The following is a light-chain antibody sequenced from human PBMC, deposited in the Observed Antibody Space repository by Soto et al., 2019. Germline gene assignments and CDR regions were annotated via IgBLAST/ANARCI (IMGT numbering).Light chain of an antibody. CDR3: SSYTSSSTQV. CDR1: SSDGGSYNL. CDR2: EVS. J-gene: IGLJ1*01. Sequence: QSALTQPASVSGSPGQSITISCTGTSSDGGSYNLVSWYQQYPGKAPKLVIYEVSNRPSGVSNRFSGSKSGNTASLTISGLQAEDEADYYCSSYTSSSTQVFGTGTKLTVL. V-gene: IGLV2-14*02.